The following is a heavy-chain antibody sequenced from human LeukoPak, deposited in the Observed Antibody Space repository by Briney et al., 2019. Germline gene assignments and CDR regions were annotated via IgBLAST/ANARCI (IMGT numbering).Heavy chain of an antibody. CDR1: GFTFSEYT. V-gene: IGHV3-30-3*01. D-gene: IGHD3-3*01. CDR3: AREFTIFGVVIQRYDAFGI. CDR2: MSNDGSIK. Sequence: GGSLRLSCAASGFTFSEYTIHWVRQAPGKGLEWVAVMSNDGSIKKYANSVKGRFTISRDNSKNTLYLQMDSLRAEDTAVYYCAREFTIFGVVIQRYDAFGIWGQGTMVTVSS. J-gene: IGHJ3*02.